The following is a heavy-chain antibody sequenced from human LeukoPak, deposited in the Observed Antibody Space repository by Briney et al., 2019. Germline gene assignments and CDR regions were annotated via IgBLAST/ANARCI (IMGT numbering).Heavy chain of an antibody. V-gene: IGHV4-34*01. J-gene: IGHJ6*02. CDR2: INHSGST. CDR1: GGSFSGYY. Sequence: SETLSLTCAVYGGSFSGYYWSWIRQPPGKGLEWIGEINHSGSTNYNPSLKSRVTILVDTSKNQFSLKLSSVTAADTAVYYCARGNGSSGVVIAYYYGMDVWGQGTTVTVSS. D-gene: IGHD3-3*01. CDR3: ARGNGSSGVVIAYYYGMDV.